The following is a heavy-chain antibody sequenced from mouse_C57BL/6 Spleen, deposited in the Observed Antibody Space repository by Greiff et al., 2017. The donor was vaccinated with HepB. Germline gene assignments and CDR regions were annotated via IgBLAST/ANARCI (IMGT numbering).Heavy chain of an antibody. CDR1: GYTFTDYE. CDR3: TRDNDY. CDR2: IDPETGGT. J-gene: IGHJ2*01. V-gene: IGHV1-15*01. Sequence: VQLQESGAELVRPGASVTLSCKASGYTFTDYEMHWVKQTPVHGLEWIGAIDPETGGTAYNQKFKGKAILTADKSSSTAYMELRSLTSEDSAVYYCTRDNDYWGQGTTLTVSS.